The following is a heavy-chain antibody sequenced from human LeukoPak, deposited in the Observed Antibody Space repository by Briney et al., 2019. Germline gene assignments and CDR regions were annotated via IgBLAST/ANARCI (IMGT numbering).Heavy chain of an antibody. CDR1: RFTFSRYG. J-gene: IGHJ4*02. CDR3: AKDADISVQLVVITSFDS. CDR2: ISGSGDRT. D-gene: IGHD3-22*01. V-gene: IGHV3-23*01. Sequence: GGSLRLSCAASRFTFSRYGMNWVRQTPGKGLEWVSAISGSGDRTYHADSGRGRFTISRDNSKNMLYLQMNSLRAEDTALYYCAKDADISVQLVVITSFDSWGQGTLVTVSS.